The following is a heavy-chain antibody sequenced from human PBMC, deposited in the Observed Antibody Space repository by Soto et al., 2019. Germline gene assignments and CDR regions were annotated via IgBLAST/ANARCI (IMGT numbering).Heavy chain of an antibody. CDR1: GFTFSSYA. V-gene: IGHV3-23*01. Sequence: GALRLSCAACGFTFSSYAMSWVRQAPGKGLEWVSAISGSGGSTYYADSVKGRFTISRDNSKNTLYLQMNSLRAEDTAVYYCAKDDYDFWSGYLLTFDYWGQGTLVTGSS. J-gene: IGHJ4*02. D-gene: IGHD3-3*01. CDR3: AKDDYDFWSGYLLTFDY. CDR2: ISGSGGST.